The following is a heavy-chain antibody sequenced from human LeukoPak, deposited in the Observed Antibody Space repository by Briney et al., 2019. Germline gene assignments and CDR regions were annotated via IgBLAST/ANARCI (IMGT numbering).Heavy chain of an antibody. V-gene: IGHV4-31*03. CDR2: IYYSGST. CDR3: ARDLSYCSSTSCYYYYGMDV. J-gene: IGHJ6*02. CDR1: GGSTSSSNFY. D-gene: IGHD2-2*01. Sequence: PSETLSLTCTVSGGSTSSSNFYWSWIRQHPGKGLEWIGYIYYSGSTYYNPSLKSRVTISVDTSKNQFSLKLSSVTAADTAVYYCARDLSYCSSTSCYYYYGMDVWGQGTTVTVSS.